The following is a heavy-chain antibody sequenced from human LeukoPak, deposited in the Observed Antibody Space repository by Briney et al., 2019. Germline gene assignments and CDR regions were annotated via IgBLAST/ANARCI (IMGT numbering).Heavy chain of an antibody. V-gene: IGHV6-1*01. CDR3: ARDRDGEDAFGI. D-gene: IGHD7-27*01. J-gene: IGHJ3*02. Sequence: PSQTLSLTCAISGDIVSSNSAAWNWIRQSPSRGLEWLVRTFYRSKWSNEYAVSVKSRITINPDTSKNQFSLQLNSVTPEDAAVYYCARDRDGEDAFGIWGQGTMVTVSS. CDR2: TFYRSKWSN. CDR1: GDIVSSNSAA.